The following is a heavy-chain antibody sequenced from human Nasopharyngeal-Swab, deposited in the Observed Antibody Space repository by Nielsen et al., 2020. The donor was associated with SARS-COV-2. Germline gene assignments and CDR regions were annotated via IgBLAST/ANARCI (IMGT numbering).Heavy chain of an antibody. V-gene: IGHV1-8*01. J-gene: IGHJ5*02. CDR2: MTPNSGNT. CDR1: GYTFINHD. Sequence: ASVKVSCKASGYTFINHDINWVRQSTGQGLEWMGWMTPNSGNTGYAQKFQGRVTMTRNTSKRTAYLELRRLRSEDTAVYYCARGGSSLGANLEDPWGQGTLVIVSS. D-gene: IGHD3-10*01. CDR3: ARGGSSLGANLEDP.